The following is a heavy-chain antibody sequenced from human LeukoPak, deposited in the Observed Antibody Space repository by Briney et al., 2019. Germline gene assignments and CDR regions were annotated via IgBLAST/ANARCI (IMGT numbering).Heavy chain of an antibody. CDR3: ARGRGIAAAGDFDY. J-gene: IGHJ4*02. Sequence: ASVKVSCKASGYTFTSYDINWVRQATGQGLEWMGWMNPNSGNTGYAQKFQGRVTMTRNTSISTAYMELSSLRSEDTGVYYCARGRGIAAAGDFDYWGQGTLVTVSS. CDR1: GYTFTSYD. V-gene: IGHV1-8*01. D-gene: IGHD6-13*01. CDR2: MNPNSGNT.